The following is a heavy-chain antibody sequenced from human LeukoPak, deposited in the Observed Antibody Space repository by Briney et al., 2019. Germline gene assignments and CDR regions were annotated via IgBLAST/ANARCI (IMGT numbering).Heavy chain of an antibody. V-gene: IGHV3-7*01. CDR2: IKEDGSEK. CDR1: GFTFSVYW. Sequence: GGSLRLSCVASGFTFSVYWMSWVRQAPGKGLEWVVNIKEDGSEKYYVDSVKGRFTISRDNAKNSLYLQMSSLRAEDTAVYYCARGGSWFAPWGQGTLVPVSS. J-gene: IGHJ5*02. CDR3: ARGGSWFAP. D-gene: IGHD3-10*01.